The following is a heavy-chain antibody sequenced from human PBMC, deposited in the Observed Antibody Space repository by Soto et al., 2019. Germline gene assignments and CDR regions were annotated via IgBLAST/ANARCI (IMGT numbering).Heavy chain of an antibody. J-gene: IGHJ5*01. D-gene: IGHD2-2*01. CDR2: ISGSGGST. Sequence: EVQLLESGGCLVQPGGSLRLSCAASGFTFSSYAVSWVRQAPGKGLEWVSTISGSGGSTYYADSVKGRFTISRDNFKKSVFLQVKSLRAEDTAVYYCAKTGHIVLVPADKNWLDSWGQGTLVTVSS. V-gene: IGHV3-23*01. CDR3: AKTGHIVLVPADKNWLDS. CDR1: GFTFSSYA.